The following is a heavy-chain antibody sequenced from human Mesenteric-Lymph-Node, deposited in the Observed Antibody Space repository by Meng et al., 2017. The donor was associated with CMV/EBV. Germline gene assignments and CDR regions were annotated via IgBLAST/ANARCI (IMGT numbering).Heavy chain of an antibody. CDR1: GYKFTSYW. D-gene: IGHD3-22*01. CDR2: IYPGDSDT. J-gene: IGHJ3*02. Sequence: GESLKISCKGSGYKFTSYWIAWVRQMPGKGLEWMGIIYPGDSDTKYSPSFQGQVTISADKSINTAYLQWSSLKASGTAMYYCARVYYYDSSGYRRGDAFDIWGQGTMVTVSS. V-gene: IGHV5-51*01. CDR3: ARVYYYDSSGYRRGDAFDI.